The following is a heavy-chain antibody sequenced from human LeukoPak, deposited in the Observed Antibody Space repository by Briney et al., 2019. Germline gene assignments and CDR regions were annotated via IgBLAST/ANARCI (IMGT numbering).Heavy chain of an antibody. V-gene: IGHV1-18*01. D-gene: IGHD6-13*01. CDR1: GYTFTIYS. CDR3: ARRIAAAVGDY. Sequence: GASVKVSCKASGYTFTIYSLSWVRQAPGQGLEWVGWISPHNGKTSYAQKVQGRVTMTTDTSTSTAYMELRSLRSDDTAVYYCARRIAAAVGDYWGQGTLVTVSS. CDR2: ISPHNGKT. J-gene: IGHJ4*02.